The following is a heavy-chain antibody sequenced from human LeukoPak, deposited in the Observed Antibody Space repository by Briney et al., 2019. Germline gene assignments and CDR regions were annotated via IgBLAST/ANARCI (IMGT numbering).Heavy chain of an antibody. CDR3: ARRGSGRVDY. CDR1: GYFISSGYY. D-gene: IGHD3-10*01. V-gene: IGHV4-38-2*02. CDR2: IYHSGST. J-gene: IGHJ4*02. Sequence: SETLSLTCTVSGYFISSGYYWGWIRQPPGKGLEWIGNIYHSGSTDYNPSLKSRVTISVDTSKNHFSLKLSSVTAADTAVYYCARRGSGRVDYWGQGTLVTVSS.